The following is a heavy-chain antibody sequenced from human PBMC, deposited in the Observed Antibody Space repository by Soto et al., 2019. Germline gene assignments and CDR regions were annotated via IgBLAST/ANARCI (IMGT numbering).Heavy chain of an antibody. Sequence: PSETLSLTCTVSGGSISSYYWSWIRQPPGKGLEWIGYIYYSGSTNYNPSLKSRVTISVDTSKNQFSLKLSSVTAADTAVYYCARVQLNASRKNYYFDYWGQGTLVNVSS. D-gene: IGHD1-1*01. CDR3: ARVQLNASRKNYYFDY. CDR1: GGSISSYY. CDR2: IYYSGST. J-gene: IGHJ4*02. V-gene: IGHV4-59*01.